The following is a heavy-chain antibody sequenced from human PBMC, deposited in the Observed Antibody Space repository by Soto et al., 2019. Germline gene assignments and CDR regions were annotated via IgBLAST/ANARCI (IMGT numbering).Heavy chain of an antibody. CDR2: ISGSGGST. J-gene: IGHJ4*02. CDR3: AKDLSITGTSPNFDY. Sequence: GGSLRLSCAASGFTFSSYAMSWVRQAPGKGLGWVSAISGSGGSTYYADSVKGRFTISRDNSKNTLYLQMNSLRAEDTAVYYCAKDLSITGTSPNFDYWGQGTLVTVSS. V-gene: IGHV3-23*01. D-gene: IGHD1-7*01. CDR1: GFTFSSYA.